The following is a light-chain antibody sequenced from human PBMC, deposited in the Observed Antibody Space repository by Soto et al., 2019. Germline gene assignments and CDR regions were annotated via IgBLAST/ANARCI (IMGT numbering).Light chain of an antibody. CDR2: GAS. Sequence: IVMTQSPATLSVSPWERVTLSCRASQNININLAWYQHKPGQPPRLLLYGASTRATGIPVRFRGSGSGTEFTLTISSLQSEDSAVYYCHQYNSWPRGNFSPGTKVDIK. J-gene: IGKJ3*01. V-gene: IGKV3-15*01. CDR3: HQYNSWPRGN. CDR1: QNININ.